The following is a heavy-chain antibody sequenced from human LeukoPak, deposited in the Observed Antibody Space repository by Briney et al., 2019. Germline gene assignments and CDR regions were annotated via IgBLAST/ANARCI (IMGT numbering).Heavy chain of an antibody. CDR3: ARGLVGASGGGTFDY. CDR1: GFTVSSNY. J-gene: IGHJ4*02. CDR2: MYSGGNT. V-gene: IGHV3-53*01. Sequence: GGSLRLSCAASGFTVSSNYMTWVRQAPGKGLEWVSVMYSGGNTYYADSVKGRFTISRDNSENTLSLQMNSLRAEDTAVYFCARGLVGASGGGTFDYWGQGTLVAVSS. D-gene: IGHD1-7*01.